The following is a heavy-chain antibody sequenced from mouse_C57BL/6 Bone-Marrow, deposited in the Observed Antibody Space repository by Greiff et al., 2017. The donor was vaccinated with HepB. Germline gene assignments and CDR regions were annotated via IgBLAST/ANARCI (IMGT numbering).Heavy chain of an antibody. CDR1: GYTFTSYW. Sequence: EVQLQESGTVLARPGASVKMSCKTSGYTFTSYWMHWVKQRPGQGLEWIGAIYPGNSDTSYNQKFKGKATFTADTSSNTAYMQLSSLTTEDSAIYYCARGHWVYGSSLPFYWGQGTLVTVSA. CDR2: IYPGNSDT. J-gene: IGHJ3*01. V-gene: IGHV1-5*01. D-gene: IGHD1-1*01. CDR3: ARGHWVYGSSLPFY.